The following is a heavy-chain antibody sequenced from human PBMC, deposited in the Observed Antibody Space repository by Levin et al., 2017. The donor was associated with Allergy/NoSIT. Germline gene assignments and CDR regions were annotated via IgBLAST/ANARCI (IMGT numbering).Heavy chain of an antibody. J-gene: IGHJ4*02. CDR2: ITKPSRTI. Sequence: GGSLRLSCAASGFNLRTSDMNWVRQAPGKGLEWISFITKPSRTISYADSVKGRFTVSRDNAKNLLYLDMNSLRAEDTAVYYCVTDESGDEDFDYWGQGTLVTVSS. CDR1: GFNLRTSD. V-gene: IGHV3-48*01. CDR3: VTDESGDEDFDY. D-gene: IGHD7-27*01.